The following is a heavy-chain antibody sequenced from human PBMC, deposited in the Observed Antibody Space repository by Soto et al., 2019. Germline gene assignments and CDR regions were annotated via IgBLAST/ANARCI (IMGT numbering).Heavy chain of an antibody. D-gene: IGHD3-3*01. J-gene: IGHJ6*03. CDR2: IQSGGST. CDR1: GFTVSSKY. Sequence: GGSLRLSCAASGFTVSSKYMSWVRQAPGKGLEWVSLIQSGGSTFYADSVKGRFTISRDNSTNTLYLQMNSLRAEDTAVYYCAGDFWSGYHARYYYYYMDVWGKGTTVTVSS. V-gene: IGHV3-66*01. CDR3: AGDFWSGYHARYYYYYMDV.